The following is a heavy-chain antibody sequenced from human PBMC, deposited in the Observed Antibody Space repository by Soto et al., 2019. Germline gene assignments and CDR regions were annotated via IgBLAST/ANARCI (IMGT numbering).Heavy chain of an antibody. V-gene: IGHV1-18*01. Sequence: QVQLVQSGAEVREPGASVKVSCKASGYTFHDYSISWVRQAPGQGLEWMGWINPYIAYAQNAQNLRGRVSMTADPSTNTASMELRNLRSDDTAVYYCARNSSDLYGWLDPWGQGTLVTVSS. J-gene: IGHJ5*02. CDR3: ARNSSDLYGWLDP. D-gene: IGHD3-22*01. CDR1: GYTFHDYS. CDR2: INPYIAYA.